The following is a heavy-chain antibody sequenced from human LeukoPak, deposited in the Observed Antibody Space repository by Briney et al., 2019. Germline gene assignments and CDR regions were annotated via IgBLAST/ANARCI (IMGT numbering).Heavy chain of an antibody. Sequence: GGSLRLSCAASGFTFSSYAMSWVRQAPGKGLEWVSAISGSGGSTYYADSVRGWFTISRNNSKNTLYLQLSSLRADDTAVYYCAKSIAAPGYWGQGTLVTVSS. CDR3: AKSIAAPGY. J-gene: IGHJ4*02. D-gene: IGHD6-6*01. CDR1: GFTFSSYA. CDR2: ISGSGGST. V-gene: IGHV3-23*01.